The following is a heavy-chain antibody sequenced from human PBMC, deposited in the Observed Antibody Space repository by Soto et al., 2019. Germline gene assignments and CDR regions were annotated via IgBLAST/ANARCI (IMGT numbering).Heavy chain of an antibody. CDR2: IYTSGST. CDR1: GGSISSYY. Sequence: SETLSLTCTVSGGSISSYYWSWIRQPAGKGLEWIGRIYTSGSTNYNPSLKSRVTMSVDTSKNQFSLKLSSVTAADTAVYYCARADSGSLLGYYYYGMDVWGQGTTVTSP. D-gene: IGHD1-26*01. V-gene: IGHV4-4*07. J-gene: IGHJ6*02. CDR3: ARADSGSLLGYYYYGMDV.